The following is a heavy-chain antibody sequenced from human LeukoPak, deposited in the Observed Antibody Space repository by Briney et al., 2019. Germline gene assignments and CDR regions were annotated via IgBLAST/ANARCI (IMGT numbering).Heavy chain of an antibody. V-gene: IGHV4-34*01. CDR3: ARGGHCSSTSCYFFRGEAYYMDV. Sequence: SETLSLTCAGYGGSFSGYYWSWIRQPPGKGLEWIGEINHSGSTNYNPSLKSRVTISVDTSKNQFSLKLSSVTAADTAVYYCARGGHCSSTSCYFFRGEAYYMDVWGKGTTVTVSS. D-gene: IGHD2-2*01. J-gene: IGHJ6*03. CDR2: INHSGST. CDR1: GGSFSGYY.